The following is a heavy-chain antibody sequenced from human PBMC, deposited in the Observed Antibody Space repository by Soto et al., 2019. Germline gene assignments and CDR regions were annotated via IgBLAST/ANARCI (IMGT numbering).Heavy chain of an antibody. CDR2: TDYSGST. CDR1: GGSISSGDYY. CDR3: ARAIAVTTPWFDP. J-gene: IGHJ5*02. V-gene: IGHV4-31*02. Sequence: VQLRESGPGLVKPSQTLSLTCAVSGGSISSGDYYWSWIRQQPGKDLEWIGFTDYSGSTYYNPSLRSRVTIEVDTSKDQFSLSLNTVTAADGAVYYCARAIAVTTPWFDPWGQGALVTVSS. D-gene: IGHD4-17*01.